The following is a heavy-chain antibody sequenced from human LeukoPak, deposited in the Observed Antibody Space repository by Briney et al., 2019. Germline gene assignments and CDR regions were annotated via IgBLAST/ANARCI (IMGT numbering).Heavy chain of an antibody. CDR2: IYYSGST. CDR3: ARTGYYYDLGWFNP. CDR1: GGSISTYY. J-gene: IGHJ5*02. V-gene: IGHV4-59*08. D-gene: IGHD3-22*01. Sequence: PSETLSLTCTVSGGSISTYYWSWIRQPPGKGLEWIGYIYYSGSTNYNPSLKSRVTISVDTSKNQFSLKLSSVTAADTAVYYCARTGYYYDLGWFNPWGQGTLVTVSS.